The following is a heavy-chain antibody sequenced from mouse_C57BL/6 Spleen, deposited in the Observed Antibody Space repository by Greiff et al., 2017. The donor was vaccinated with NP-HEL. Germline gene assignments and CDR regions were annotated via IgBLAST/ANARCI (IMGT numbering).Heavy chain of an antibody. Sequence: VQLQQSGPELVKPGASVKISCKASGYSFTDYNMNWVKQSTGKSLEWIGVITPNYGTTSYTQKFKGTATLPVDQASSTAYMQLNSLTSEDSAVYDCARREDYDGASAMDYWGQGTSVTVSS. CDR3: ARREDYDGASAMDY. V-gene: IGHV1-39*01. CDR2: ITPNYGTT. D-gene: IGHD2-4*01. J-gene: IGHJ4*01. CDR1: GYSFTDYN.